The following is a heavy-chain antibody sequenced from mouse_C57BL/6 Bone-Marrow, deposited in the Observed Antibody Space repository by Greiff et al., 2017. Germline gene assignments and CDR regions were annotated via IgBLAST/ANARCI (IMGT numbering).Heavy chain of an antibody. CDR2: IYPSDRET. Sequence: QVQLQQPGAELVRPGSSVKLSCKASGYTFTSYWMDWVKQRPGQGLEWIGNIYPSDRETHYTQKFKDKATLTEDKSSSTAYMQLSSLTSEDSAVYYCAREGITTVVEGFAYWGQGTLVTVSA. J-gene: IGHJ3*01. V-gene: IGHV1-61*01. CDR3: AREGITTVVEGFAY. CDR1: GYTFTSYW. D-gene: IGHD1-1*01.